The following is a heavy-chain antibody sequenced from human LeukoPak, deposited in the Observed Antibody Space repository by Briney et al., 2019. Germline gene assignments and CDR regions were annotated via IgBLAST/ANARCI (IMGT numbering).Heavy chain of an antibody. Sequence: SETLSLTCAVYGGSFSGYYWSWIRQPPGKGLEWIGEINHSGSTNYNPSLKSRVTISVDTSKNQFSLKLSSVTAADTAVYYCARVEEAPLDAFDIWGQGTMATVSS. CDR1: GGSFSGYY. CDR3: ARVEEAPLDAFDI. V-gene: IGHV4-34*01. CDR2: INHSGST. J-gene: IGHJ3*02.